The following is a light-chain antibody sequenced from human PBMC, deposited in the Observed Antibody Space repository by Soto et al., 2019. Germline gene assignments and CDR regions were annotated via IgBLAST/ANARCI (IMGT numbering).Light chain of an antibody. Sequence: DIPMTQSPSSLSASVGDRVTITCRASRSINTYVNWYRQRPGKAPELLIYSASSLHFGVPSRFSGSGAGTDFTFTISSLQPDDFATYYCQHYNSYSEAFGQGTKVELK. V-gene: IGKV1-39*01. CDR1: RSINTY. CDR3: QHYNSYSEA. CDR2: SAS. J-gene: IGKJ1*01.